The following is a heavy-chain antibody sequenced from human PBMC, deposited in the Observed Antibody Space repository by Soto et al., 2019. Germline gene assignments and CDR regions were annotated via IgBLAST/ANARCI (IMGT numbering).Heavy chain of an antibody. J-gene: IGHJ6*02. V-gene: IGHV3-9*01. CDR2: ILASGAV. CDR3: VRDTSSGGADV. CDR1: GFTLRDSA. Sequence: EEALVESGGGLVQPGRSLRLSCATSGFTLRDSAMHWGRQVPGGGLAWVSGILASGAVGYVARVMGRFTMSRDVAKSSLHLQMNSLKTDDTALYYGVRDTSSGGADVWGQGTTVTVSS. D-gene: IGHD6-6*01.